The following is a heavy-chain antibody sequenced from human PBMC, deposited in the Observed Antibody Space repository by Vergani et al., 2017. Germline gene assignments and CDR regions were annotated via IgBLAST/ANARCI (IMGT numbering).Heavy chain of an antibody. CDR1: GGSFSGYY. D-gene: IGHD4-17*01. CDR2: INHSGST. CDR3: AGVGMTSGFDY. V-gene: IGHV4-34*01. J-gene: IGHJ4*02. Sequence: QVQLQQWGAGLLKPSETLSLTCAVYGGSFSGYYWSWIRQPPGKGLEWIGEINHSGSTNYNPSLKSRVTISVDTSKNQFSLKLSSVTAADTAVYYCAGVGMTSGFDYWGQGTLVTVSS.